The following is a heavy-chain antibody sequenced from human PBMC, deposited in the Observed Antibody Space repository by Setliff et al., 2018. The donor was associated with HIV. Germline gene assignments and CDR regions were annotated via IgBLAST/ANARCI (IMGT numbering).Heavy chain of an antibody. V-gene: IGHV7-4-1*02. J-gene: IGHJ5*02. CDR2: VNTQTGSP. CDR3: ARTVYGGYGGDLNWLDP. CDR1: GYSFSNYA. D-gene: IGHD4-17*01. Sequence: ASVKVSCKASGYSFSNYAMSWVRQAPGQGLEWMGWVNTQTGSPTYAQAFTGRFVFSVDTSITTAFLEISNLKAGDTAVYYCARTVYGGYGGDLNWLDPWGQGTLVTVSS.